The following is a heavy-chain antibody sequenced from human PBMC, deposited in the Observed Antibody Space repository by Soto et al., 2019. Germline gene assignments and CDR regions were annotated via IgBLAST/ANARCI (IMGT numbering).Heavy chain of an antibody. CDR1: GYTFTSYA. CDR3: ARWAVAGNLYYYYYGMDV. J-gene: IGHJ6*02. Sequence: GASVKVSCKASGYTFTSYAMHWVRQAPGQRLEWMGWINAGNGNTKYSQKFQGRVTITRDTSASTAYMELSSLRSEDTAVYYCARWAVAGNLYYYYYGMDVWGQGTTVTVS. D-gene: IGHD6-19*01. V-gene: IGHV1-3*01. CDR2: INAGNGNT.